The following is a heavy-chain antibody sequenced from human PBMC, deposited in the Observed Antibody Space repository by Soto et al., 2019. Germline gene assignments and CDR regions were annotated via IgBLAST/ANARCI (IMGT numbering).Heavy chain of an antibody. CDR1: GYTFSSYG. CDR3: ARDQGGGWFDP. CDR2: ISAYNGNT. D-gene: IGHD1-26*01. J-gene: IGHJ5*02. Sequence: QVQLVQSGAEVKKPGASVKVSCKASGYTFSSYGISWVRQAPGQGLEWMGWISAYNGNTNYAQNLQGRVTMPTDTSTSTSYMERRSLRYDDTAVYCCARDQGGGWFDPWGRGTLVTVSS. V-gene: IGHV1-18*01.